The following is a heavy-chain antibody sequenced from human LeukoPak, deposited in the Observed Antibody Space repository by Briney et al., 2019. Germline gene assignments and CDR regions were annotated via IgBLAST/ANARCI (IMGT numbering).Heavy chain of an antibody. D-gene: IGHD5-12*01. CDR3: ARERGYVGYKWFDP. CDR2: ISSSSDYI. CDR1: GFTFSSYR. Sequence: EGSLRLSCAASGFTFSSYRMNWVRQAPGKGLEWVSCISSSSDYIYYADSAKGRFTISRDNAKNSLYLQMNSLRAEDTAVYYCARERGYVGYKWFDPWGQGTLVTVSS. V-gene: IGHV3-21*01. J-gene: IGHJ5*02.